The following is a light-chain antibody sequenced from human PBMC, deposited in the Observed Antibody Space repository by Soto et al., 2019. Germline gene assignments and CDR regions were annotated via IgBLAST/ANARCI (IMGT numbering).Light chain of an antibody. CDR3: QKYDSAPWT. CDR1: QAISNF. J-gene: IGKJ1*01. Sequence: DIQMTQSPSSLSASAGDRVTITCRASQAISNFLAWYQQKPGKVPKLLIHAASTLHSGVPSRFSGSGSGTDFTLTISSLQPEDVATYYCQKYDSAPWTFGQGTKVEIK. CDR2: AAS. V-gene: IGKV1-27*01.